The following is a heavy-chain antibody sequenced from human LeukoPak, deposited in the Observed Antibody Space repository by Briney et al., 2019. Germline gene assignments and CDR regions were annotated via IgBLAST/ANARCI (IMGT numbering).Heavy chain of an antibody. CDR3: ARDPGYCRGGSCIHWFDP. CDR2: IYHSGST. CDR1: GGSISSGGYS. D-gene: IGHD2-15*01. J-gene: IGHJ5*02. Sequence: SQTLSLTCAVSGGSISSGGYSWSWIRQPPGKGLEWIGYIYHSGSTYYNPSLKSRVTISVDRSKNQFSLKLSSVTAADTAVYYCARDPGYCRGGSCIHWFDPWGQGTLVTVSS. V-gene: IGHV4-30-2*01.